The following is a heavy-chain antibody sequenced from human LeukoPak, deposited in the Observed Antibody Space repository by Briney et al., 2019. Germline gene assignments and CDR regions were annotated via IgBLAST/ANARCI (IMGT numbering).Heavy chain of an antibody. CDR3: ARERGITIFGVAGGSLDV. Sequence: SETLSLTCTVSGGSISSGDYYWSWIRQPPGKGLEWIGYIYYNGRTYYNPSLKSRVTISVDTSKNQFSLKLSSVTAADTAVYYCARERGITIFGVAGGSLDVWGKGTTVTVSS. CDR1: GGSISSGDYY. D-gene: IGHD3-3*01. J-gene: IGHJ6*04. CDR2: IYYNGRT. V-gene: IGHV4-30-4*08.